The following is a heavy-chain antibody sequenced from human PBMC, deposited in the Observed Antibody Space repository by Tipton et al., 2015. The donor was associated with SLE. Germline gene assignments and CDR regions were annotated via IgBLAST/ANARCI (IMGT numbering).Heavy chain of an antibody. CDR1: GGSVNNYH. J-gene: IGHJ4*02. CDR3: ARRHYSGPFDS. Sequence: TLSLTCTISGGSVNNYHWNWVRQPPGQGLEWIGRIFDSGYTNYNPSLWSRVTISLDTSKHQFSLKLNSVTAADTAVYYCARRHYSGPFDSWGQGTLVTVSS. V-gene: IGHV4-59*02. D-gene: IGHD5-12*01. CDR2: IFDSGYT.